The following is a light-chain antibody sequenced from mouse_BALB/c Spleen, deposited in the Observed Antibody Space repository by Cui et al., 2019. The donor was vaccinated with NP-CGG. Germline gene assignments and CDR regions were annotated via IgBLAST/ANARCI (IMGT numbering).Light chain of an antibody. CDR3: SLWYSNHWV. J-gene: IGLJ1*01. CDR2: GTN. V-gene: IGLV1*01. Sequence: QAVVTQESVLTTSPGETVTLTCRSSTGAVTTSNYANWVQEKPNHLFTGLIGGTNNRVPGVPARFSGSLIGDKAVLIITGAQTEDEAIYFCSLWYSNHWVFGGGTKLTVL. CDR1: TGAVTTSNY.